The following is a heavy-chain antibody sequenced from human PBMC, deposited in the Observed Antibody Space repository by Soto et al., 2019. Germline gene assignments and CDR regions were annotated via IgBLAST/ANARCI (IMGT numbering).Heavy chain of an antibody. CDR1: GFPFSTYA. Sequence: EVQLLESGGNLVQPGGSLRLSCAGSGFPFSTYAVSWVRQTPGKGLEWVSAISPTGGSTYYAASVRGGFTMFRDNSKNTVFLQMSGLRAEDTAIYYCAKAKRGILPTTAGGLDYWGQGTVLSVSS. CDR3: AKAKRGILPTTAGGLDY. D-gene: IGHD6-13*01. V-gene: IGHV3-23*01. CDR2: ISPTGGST. J-gene: IGHJ4*02.